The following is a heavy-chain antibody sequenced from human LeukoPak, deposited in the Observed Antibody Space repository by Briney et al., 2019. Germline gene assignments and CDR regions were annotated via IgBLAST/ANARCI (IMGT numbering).Heavy chain of an antibody. V-gene: IGHV3-30-3*01. D-gene: IGHD3-10*01. CDR2: ISYDGSNK. Sequence: GGSLRLSCAASGFTFSSYAMHWGRQAPGKGLEWVAVISYDGSNKYYADSVKGRFTISRDNSKNTLYLQMNSLRAEDTAVYYCAREKSTMVQWEYFQHWGQGTLVTVSS. J-gene: IGHJ1*01. CDR3: AREKSTMVQWEYFQH. CDR1: GFTFSSYA.